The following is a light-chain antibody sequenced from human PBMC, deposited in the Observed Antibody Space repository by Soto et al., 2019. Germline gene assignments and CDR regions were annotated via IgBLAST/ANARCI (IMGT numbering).Light chain of an antibody. CDR2: KAS. V-gene: IGKV1-5*03. J-gene: IGKJ1*01. CDR1: QGIGTA. Sequence: DIQMTQSPSSLSASVGDRVTITCRPSQGIGTALAWYQQKPGAVPKLLIYKASTLKSGVPSRFSGSGSGTEFTLTISSLQPDDFATYYCQHYNSYSEAFGQGTKV. CDR3: QHYNSYSEA.